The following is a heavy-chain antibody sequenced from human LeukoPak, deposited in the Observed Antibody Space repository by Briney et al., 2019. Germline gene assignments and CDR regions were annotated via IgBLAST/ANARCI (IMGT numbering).Heavy chain of an antibody. Sequence: GGSLKASRKASGYTFTSYDINWVRQATGQGLEWMGWMNPNSGNTGYAQKFQGRVTMTRNTSISTAYMELSSLRSEDTAVYYCARLPQIAAAGTFDYWGQGTLVTVSS. CDR3: ARLPQIAAAGTFDY. V-gene: IGHV1-8*01. CDR2: MNPNSGNT. J-gene: IGHJ4*02. D-gene: IGHD6-13*01. CDR1: GYTFTSYD.